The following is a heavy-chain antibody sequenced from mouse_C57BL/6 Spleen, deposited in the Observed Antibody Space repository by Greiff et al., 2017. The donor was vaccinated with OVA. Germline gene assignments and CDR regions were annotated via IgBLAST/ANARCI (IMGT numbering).Heavy chain of an antibody. D-gene: IGHD2-3*01. Sequence: EVQVVESGPGLVKPSQSLSLTCSVTGYSITSGYYWNWIRQFPGNKLEWMGYISYDGSNNYNPSLKNRISITRDTSKNQFFLKLNSVTTEDTATYYCARGDGYPLYYFDYWGQGTTLTVSS. J-gene: IGHJ2*01. CDR2: ISYDGSN. CDR1: GYSITSGYY. CDR3: ARGDGYPLYYFDY. V-gene: IGHV3-6*01.